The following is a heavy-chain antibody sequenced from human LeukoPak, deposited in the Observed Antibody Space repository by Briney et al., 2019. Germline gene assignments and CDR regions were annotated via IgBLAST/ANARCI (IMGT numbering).Heavy chain of an antibody. V-gene: IGHV5-51*01. D-gene: IGHD3-22*01. CDR1: GGYW. CDR3: ARCSTCARSSGYYDAFDI. CDR2: SYPGASDI. J-gene: IGHJ3*02. Sequence: GASLKISCKDSGGYWIGWVRQMPGTGLEWMGMSYPGASDIRYSPSFQGQVTISADGSISTAYLQWSSLKASDTAMYYCARCSTCARSSGYYDAFDIWGQGTMVTVSS.